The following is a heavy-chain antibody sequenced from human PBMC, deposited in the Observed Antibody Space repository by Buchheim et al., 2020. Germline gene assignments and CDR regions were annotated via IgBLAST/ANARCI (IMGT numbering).Heavy chain of an antibody. CDR1: GFTFSSYA. CDR2: ISVSGGST. D-gene: IGHD3-3*01. CDR3: AKAQIFGVAQYYFDY. J-gene: IGHJ4*02. Sequence: EVQLLESGGGLVQPGGSLRLSCAASGFTFSSYAMSWVRQAPGQGLAWVSAISVSGGSTYYADSVKGRFTISRDNSKNTLYLQMSNLRAEDTALYYCAKAQIFGVAQYYFDYWGQGNL. V-gene: IGHV3-23*01.